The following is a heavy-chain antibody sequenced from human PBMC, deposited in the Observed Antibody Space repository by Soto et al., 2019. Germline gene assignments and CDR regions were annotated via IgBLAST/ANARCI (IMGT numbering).Heavy chain of an antibody. CDR3: ARLALRFHGAFDI. Sequence: SESLSLTCAVYGGSFSGYYWSWIRQPPGKGLEWIGEINHSGSTNYNPSLKSRVTISVDTSKNQFSLKLSSVTAADTAVYYCARLALRFHGAFDIWGQGTMVTVSS. D-gene: IGHD3-3*01. CDR2: INHSGST. V-gene: IGHV4-34*01. CDR1: GGSFSGYY. J-gene: IGHJ3*02.